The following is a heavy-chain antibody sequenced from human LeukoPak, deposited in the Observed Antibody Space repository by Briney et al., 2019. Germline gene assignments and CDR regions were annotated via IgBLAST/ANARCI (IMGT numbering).Heavy chain of an antibody. J-gene: IGHJ4*02. CDR1: GGSISSYY. CDR3: ARDQPHYDPNPFPFDY. CDR2: IYTSGST. D-gene: IGHD1-14*01. V-gene: IGHV4-4*07. Sequence: SETLSLTCTVSGGSISSYYWSWTRQPAGKGLEWIGRIYTSGSTNYNPSLKSRVTMSVDTSKNQFSLKLSSVTAADTAVYYCARDQPHYDPNPFPFDYWGQGTLVTVSS.